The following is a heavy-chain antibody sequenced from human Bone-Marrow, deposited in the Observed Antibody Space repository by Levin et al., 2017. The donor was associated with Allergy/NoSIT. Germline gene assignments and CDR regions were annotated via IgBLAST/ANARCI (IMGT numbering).Heavy chain of an antibody. Sequence: GESLKVSCAASGFTFDTYALNWVRQAPGKGLEWVSIIDGSGGSTHYADSVKGRFTLSRDNSKNTVYLQMSSLRVEDTAVYYCAKSPGRHDFWSGYYPPATVVDYWGQGTLVTVS. V-gene: IGHV3-23*01. CDR2: IDGSGGST. CDR3: AKSPGRHDFWSGYYPPATVVDY. D-gene: IGHD3-3*01. J-gene: IGHJ4*02. CDR1: GFTFDTYA.